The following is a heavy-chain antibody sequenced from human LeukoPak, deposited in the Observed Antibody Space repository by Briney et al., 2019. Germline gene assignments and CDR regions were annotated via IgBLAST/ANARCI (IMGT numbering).Heavy chain of an antibody. Sequence: GGSLRLSCAASRFTFSSYAMHWVRQAPGKGLEWVAVISYDGSNKYYADSVKGRFTISRDNSKNTLYLQMNSLRAEDTAVYYCATTGTTSGFDYWGQGTLVTVSS. J-gene: IGHJ4*02. CDR3: ATTGTTSGFDY. V-gene: IGHV3-30*04. CDR1: RFTFSSYA. CDR2: ISYDGSNK. D-gene: IGHD1-1*01.